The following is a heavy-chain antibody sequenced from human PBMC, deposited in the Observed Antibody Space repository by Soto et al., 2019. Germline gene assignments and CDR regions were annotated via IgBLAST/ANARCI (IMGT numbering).Heavy chain of an antibody. CDR3: ARATGGRGTPPYYCYYGMDV. CDR1: GGTFSSYA. J-gene: IGHJ6*02. CDR2: IIPIFGTA. V-gene: IGHV1-69*13. D-gene: IGHD3-16*01. Sequence: SVKVSCKASGGTFSSYAISWVRQAPGQGLEWMGGIIPIFGTANYAQKFQGRVTITADESTSTAYMELSSLRSEDTAVYYCARATGGRGTPPYYCYYGMDVWGQGTTVTVSS.